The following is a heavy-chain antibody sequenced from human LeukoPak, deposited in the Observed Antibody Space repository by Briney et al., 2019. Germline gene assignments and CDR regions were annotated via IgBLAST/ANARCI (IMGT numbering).Heavy chain of an antibody. V-gene: IGHV4-61*01. D-gene: IGHD6-19*01. CDR3: ARDPPLAVNYYYGMDV. CDR2: IYYSGST. Sequence: SETLSLTCTVSGGSVSSGSYYWSWIRQPPGKGLEWIGYIYYSGSTNYNPSLKSRVTISVDTSKNQFSLKLSSVTAADTAVYYCARDPPLAVNYYYGMDVWGQGTTVTVSS. J-gene: IGHJ6*02. CDR1: GGSVSSGSYY.